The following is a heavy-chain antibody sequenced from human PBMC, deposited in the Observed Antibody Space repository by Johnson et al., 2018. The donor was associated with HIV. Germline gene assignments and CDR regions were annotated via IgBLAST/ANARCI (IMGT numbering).Heavy chain of an antibody. CDR1: GFTFSSYD. Sequence: VQLVESGGGLVQPGRSLRLSCAASGFTFSSYDLHWVRQATGKGLEWVSAIGTAGDTYYPGSVKGRFTISRENAKNSLYLQMNSLRAEDTAVYYCARDGRDLVTRGGFDVWGPGTVVTVSS. J-gene: IGHJ3*01. CDR3: ARDGRDLVTRGGFDV. V-gene: IGHV3-13*01. D-gene: IGHD5-18*01. CDR2: IGTAGDT.